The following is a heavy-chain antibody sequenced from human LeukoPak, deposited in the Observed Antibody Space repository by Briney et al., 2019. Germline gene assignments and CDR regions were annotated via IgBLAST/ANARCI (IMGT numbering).Heavy chain of an antibody. D-gene: IGHD6-19*01. CDR2: IYGSGVNT. CDR1: GFTLRDYA. J-gene: IGHJ4*02. V-gene: IGHV3-23*01. CDR3: AKTRGPVAVNPDY. Sequence: WGCLRLSCAASGFTLRDYAMSWVRQAPGKGLEWVSTIYGSGVNTYYADSVKGRFTISRDTSKNTLYLQMNSLRAEDTAVYYCAKTRGPVAVNPDYWGQGSLVSVSS.